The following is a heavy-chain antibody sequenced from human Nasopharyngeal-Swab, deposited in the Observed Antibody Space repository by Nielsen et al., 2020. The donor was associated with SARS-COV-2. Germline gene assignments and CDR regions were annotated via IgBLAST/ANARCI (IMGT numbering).Heavy chain of an antibody. Sequence: SVKVSCKASGGTFSSYAISWVRQAPGQGLEWMGGIIPIFGTANYAQKFQGRATITADESTSTAYMELSSLRSEDTAVYYCAREYYDSRPPSVYYYYGMDVWGQGTTVTVSS. CDR2: IIPIFGTA. CDR1: GGTFSSYA. D-gene: IGHD3-22*01. CDR3: AREYYDSRPPSVYYYYGMDV. J-gene: IGHJ6*02. V-gene: IGHV1-69*13.